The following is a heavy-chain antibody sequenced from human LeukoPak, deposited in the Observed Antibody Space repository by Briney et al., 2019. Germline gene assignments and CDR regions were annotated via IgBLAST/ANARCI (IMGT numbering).Heavy chain of an antibody. CDR1: GFTLSNYW. D-gene: IGHD1-26*01. CDR2: IKSYGRSGS. CDR3: ARCGSPPEALGDTFDI. Sequence: PGGSLRLSCAASGFTLSNYWMQWVRQVRGKGLVWVSRIKSYGRSGSTYADSVKGRFTISRDTAKNTLYLQMSSLRADDTAVYYCARCGSPPEALGDTFDIWGQGTMITVSS. V-gene: IGHV3-74*01. J-gene: IGHJ3*02.